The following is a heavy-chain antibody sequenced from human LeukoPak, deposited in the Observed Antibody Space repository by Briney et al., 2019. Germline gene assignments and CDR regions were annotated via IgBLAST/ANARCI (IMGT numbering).Heavy chain of an antibody. CDR3: ARHTRRYYFDY. Sequence: HPGGSLRLSCAASGFTFSSYWMSWVRQAPGKGLEWVANIKQDGSEKYYVDSVKGRFTISRGNAKNSLYLQMNSLRAEDTAVYYCARHTRRYYFDYWGQGTLVTVSS. J-gene: IGHJ4*02. CDR2: IKQDGSEK. D-gene: IGHD2-2*01. CDR1: GFTFSSYW. V-gene: IGHV3-7*01.